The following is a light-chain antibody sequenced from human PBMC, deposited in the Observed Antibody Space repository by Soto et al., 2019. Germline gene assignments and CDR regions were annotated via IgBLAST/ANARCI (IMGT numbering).Light chain of an antibody. CDR2: DVT. CDR3: CSYAGSYTWV. V-gene: IGLV2-11*01. CDR1: SSDVGDYNY. J-gene: IGLJ3*02. Sequence: QSALTQPRSVSGSPGQSVTISCTGTSSDVGDYNYVSWYQQHPGKAPKLMIYDVTRRPSGVPDRFSGSKSGNTASLTISRLQAEDEADYYCCSYAGSYTWVFGGGTKVTVL.